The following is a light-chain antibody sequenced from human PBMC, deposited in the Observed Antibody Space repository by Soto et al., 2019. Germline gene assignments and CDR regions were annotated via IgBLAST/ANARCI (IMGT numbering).Light chain of an antibody. CDR1: QSVLYSSNNKNY. Sequence: DIVMAQSPDSLAVSLGERATINCKSSQSVLYSSNNKNYFASYQQKPGQPPKLLIYWASTRESGVPDRFSGSGSGTDFTLTISSLRAEDVAVYYCQQYYSIPPTFGQGTKVDI. J-gene: IGKJ1*01. CDR2: WAS. CDR3: QQYYSIPPT. V-gene: IGKV4-1*01.